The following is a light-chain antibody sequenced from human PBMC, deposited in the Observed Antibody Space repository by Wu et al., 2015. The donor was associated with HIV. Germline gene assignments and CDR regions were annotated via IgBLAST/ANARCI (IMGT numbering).Light chain of an antibody. CDR2: DAS. J-gene: IGKJ4*01. CDR3: QQHSGWPHA. Sequence: EIVLTQSSVTLSLSPGETATLSCRASQSVNTFLSWYQQRPGQTPRLLIYDASNRATGIPARFSGSGSGTDFTLTISSLEPEDFAVYYCQQHSGWPHAFGGGTKVEIK. V-gene: IGKV3-11*01. CDR1: QSVNTF.